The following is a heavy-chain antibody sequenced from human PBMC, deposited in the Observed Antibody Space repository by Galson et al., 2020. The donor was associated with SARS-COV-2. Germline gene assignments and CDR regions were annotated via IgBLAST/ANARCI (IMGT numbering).Heavy chain of an antibody. CDR3: ARVKLNGYAWTNYYYYYGMDV. V-gene: IGHV4-34*01. CDR2: INHSGST. J-gene: IGHJ6*02. Sequence: SETLSLTCAVYGGSFSGYYWSWIRQPPGKGLEWIGEINHSGSTNYNPSLKSRVTISVDTSKNQFSLKLSSVTAADTAVYYCARVKLNGYAWTNYYYYYGMDVWGQGTTVTVSS. CDR1: GGSFSGYY. D-gene: IGHD2-2*01.